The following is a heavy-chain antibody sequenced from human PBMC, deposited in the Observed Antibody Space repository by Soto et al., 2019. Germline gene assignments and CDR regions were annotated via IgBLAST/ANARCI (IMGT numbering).Heavy chain of an antibody. CDR1: GGIFSSNA. CDR3: ARVDGWSGYYYGMDV. CDR2: IIPIVGTT. V-gene: IGHV1-69*13. D-gene: IGHD6-19*01. Sequence: SVKVSCKASGGIFSSNAISWVRQAPGQGLEWMGGIIPIVGTTKYAQKFQGRVTITADESTSTAYMELSSLRSEDTAVYYCARVDGWSGYYYGMDVWGQGTTVTVSS. J-gene: IGHJ6*02.